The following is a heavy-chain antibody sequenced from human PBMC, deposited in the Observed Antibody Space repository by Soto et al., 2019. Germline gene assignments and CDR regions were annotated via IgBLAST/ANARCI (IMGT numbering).Heavy chain of an antibody. Sequence: QITLKESGPTLVRPTQTLTLTCTFSGFSLTTGGLGVGWIRQPPGKALEWLVLIYWDDDKRYSPSLKSRLTITKDTSKNQVVLTMTHMDPVDTATYYCAHIAPVWHYFDYWGQGTLVTVSS. CDR2: IYWDDDK. CDR3: AHIAPVWHYFDY. J-gene: IGHJ4*02. V-gene: IGHV2-5*02. CDR1: GFSLTTGGLG.